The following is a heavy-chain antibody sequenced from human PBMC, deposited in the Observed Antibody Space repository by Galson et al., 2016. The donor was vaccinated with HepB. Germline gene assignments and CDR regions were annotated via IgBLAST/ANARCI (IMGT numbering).Heavy chain of an antibody. Sequence: SLRLSCAASGFTLSTYGMHWVRQAPGKGLEWVAVILYDGSKKYYADSVKGRFTISRDSSKNTLYLQMNRLRSEGTAVYYCARDGRGALDWVLLNWGQGTLVTVSS. V-gene: IGHV3-30*03. CDR1: GFTLSTYG. J-gene: IGHJ4*02. CDR2: ILYDGSKK. CDR3: ARDGRGALDWVLLN. D-gene: IGHD3-9*01.